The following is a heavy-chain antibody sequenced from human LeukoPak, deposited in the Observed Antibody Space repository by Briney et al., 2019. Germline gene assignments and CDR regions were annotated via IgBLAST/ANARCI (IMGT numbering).Heavy chain of an antibody. CDR2: MNPNSGNT. D-gene: IGHD4-17*01. J-gene: IGHJ4*02. CDR3: ARGNHDYGDSDPFDY. V-gene: IGHV1-8*02. CDR1: GYTFTSYG. Sequence: GASVKVSCKASGYTFTSYGISWVRQATGQGLEWMGWMNPNSGNTGYAQKFQGRVTMTRNTSISTAYMELSSLRSEDTAVYYCARGNHDYGDSDPFDYWGQGTLVTVSS.